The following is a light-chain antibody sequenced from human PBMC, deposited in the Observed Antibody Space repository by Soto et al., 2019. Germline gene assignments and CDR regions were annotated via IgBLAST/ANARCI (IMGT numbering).Light chain of an antibody. CDR2: EVT. CDR1: SSDVGVYKY. Sequence: QSVLTQPPSASGSPGQSVTISCTGTSSDVGVYKYVSWFQQHPGKAPKLIIYEVTERPSGVPDRFSGSKSGNTASLTVSGLQADDEADYYCSSYVGSNNYVFGTGTKVTVL. V-gene: IGLV2-8*01. J-gene: IGLJ1*01. CDR3: SSYVGSNNYV.